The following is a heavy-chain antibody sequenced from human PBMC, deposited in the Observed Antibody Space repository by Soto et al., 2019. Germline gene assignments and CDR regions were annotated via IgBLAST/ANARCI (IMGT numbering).Heavy chain of an antibody. J-gene: IGHJ6*03. CDR2: IKQDGSEK. Sequence: GGSLRLSCAASGFTFSSYWMSWVRQAPGKGLEWVANIKQDGSEKYYVDSVKGRFTISRDNAKNSLYLQMNSLRAEDTAVYYCARARVFTSFCGFIYYYYYMDVWGKGTTVTVSS. D-gene: IGHD3-3*01. CDR1: GFTFSSYW. CDR3: ARARVFTSFCGFIYYYYYMDV. V-gene: IGHV3-7*01.